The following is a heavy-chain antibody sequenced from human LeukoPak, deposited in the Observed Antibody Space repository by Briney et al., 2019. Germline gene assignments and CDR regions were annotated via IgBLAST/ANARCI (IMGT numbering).Heavy chain of an antibody. V-gene: IGHV3-21*01. CDR1: GFTFSSYS. Sequence: PGGSLRLSCAASGFTFSSYSMNWVRQAPGKGLEWVSSISSSSSYIYYADSVKGRFTISRDNAKNSLYLQMNSLRAEGTAVYYCARIIAAGPYYFDYWGQGTLVTVSS. J-gene: IGHJ4*02. CDR3: ARIIAAGPYYFDY. D-gene: IGHD6-6*01. CDR2: ISSSSSYI.